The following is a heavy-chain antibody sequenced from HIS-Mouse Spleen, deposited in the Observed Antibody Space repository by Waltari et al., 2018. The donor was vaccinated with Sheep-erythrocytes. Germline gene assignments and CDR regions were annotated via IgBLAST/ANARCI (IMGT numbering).Heavy chain of an antibody. J-gene: IGHJ4*02. CDR1: GFTFSSYS. CDR2: ISSSSSTI. D-gene: IGHD5-12*01. CDR3: AGDSATMGNDY. V-gene: IGHV3-48*02. Sequence: EVQLVESGGGLVQPGGSLRLSCAASGFTFSSYSMNWVRQAPGKGLEWVSYISSSSSTIYYADSVKGRFTISRDNAKNLMYLQMNSLRDEDTAVYYCAGDSATMGNDYWGQGTLVTVSS.